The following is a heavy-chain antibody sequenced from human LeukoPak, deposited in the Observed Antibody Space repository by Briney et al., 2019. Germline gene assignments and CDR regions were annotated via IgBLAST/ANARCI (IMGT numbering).Heavy chain of an antibody. CDR3: ARDLQPEYYYDSSGYPYGMDV. CDR2: ISYDGSNK. D-gene: IGHD3-22*01. Sequence: GGSLRLSCAASGFTFSSYGMHWVRQAPGKGLEWVAVISYDGSNKYYADSVKGRFTISRDNSKNTLYLQMNSLRAEDTAVYYCARDLQPEYYYDSSGYPYGMDVWGQGTTVTVSS. V-gene: IGHV3-30*03. J-gene: IGHJ6*02. CDR1: GFTFSSYG.